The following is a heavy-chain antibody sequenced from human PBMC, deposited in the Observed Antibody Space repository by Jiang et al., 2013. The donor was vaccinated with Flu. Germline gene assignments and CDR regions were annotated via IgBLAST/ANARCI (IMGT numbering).Heavy chain of an antibody. CDR3: AKMMGYTSSSVNVFDV. V-gene: IGHV4-31*03. CDR2: IYYSGIT. CDR1: DESVSSGGYY. Sequence: GPGLVKPSQTLSLTCTVSDESVSSGGYYWNWVRQPPGKGLEWIGNIYYSGITLYNPSLKSRVTISADSSTNQISLKLSSVTAADTAVYYCAKMMGYTSSSVNVFDVWGPGTMVTVSS. J-gene: IGHJ3*01. D-gene: IGHD6-6*01.